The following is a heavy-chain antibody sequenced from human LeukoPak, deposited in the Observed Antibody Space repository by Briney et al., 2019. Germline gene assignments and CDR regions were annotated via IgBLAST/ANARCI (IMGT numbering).Heavy chain of an antibody. CDR1: GFTFSSYG. D-gene: IGHD3-10*01. CDR2: ITATSSST. Sequence: GRSLRLSCAASGFTFSSYGMSWVRQPPAKGLEWVYAITATSSSTHDADSVQGRFTISRDNSKNTLYLQMNSLRPEDTAIYYCAKLFESGTYNNFFHYWGQGTLVTVFS. V-gene: IGHV3-23*01. CDR3: AKLFESGTYNNFFHY. J-gene: IGHJ4*02.